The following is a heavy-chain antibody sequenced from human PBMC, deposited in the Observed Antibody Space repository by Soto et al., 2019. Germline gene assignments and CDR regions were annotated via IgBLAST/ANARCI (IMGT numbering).Heavy chain of an antibody. J-gene: IGHJ4*02. CDR2: INHSGST. Sequence: QVQLQQWGAGLLKPSETLSLTCAVYGGSFSVYYWSWIRQPPGKGLEWIGEINHSGSTNYNPSLKSRVTISVDRSKTQFSLKLSSVTAADTAAYYCARGVGYAGVDYWGQGTLVTVSS. D-gene: IGHD5-12*01. V-gene: IGHV4-34*01. CDR3: ARGVGYAGVDY. CDR1: GGSFSVYY.